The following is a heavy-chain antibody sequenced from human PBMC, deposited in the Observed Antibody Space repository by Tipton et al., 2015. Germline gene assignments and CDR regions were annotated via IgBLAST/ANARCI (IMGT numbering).Heavy chain of an antibody. V-gene: IGHV3-30*18. D-gene: IGHD5-12*01. CDR1: GFTFSKYG. Sequence: RSLRLSCAGSGFTFSKYGMHWVRQAPGKGLEWVAVTSYDGSNIHYADSLKGRFTISRDNSKNTLYLQMNSLRAEDTAVYYCAKVPRAWHYSYGMDVWGQGTTVTVSS. J-gene: IGHJ6*02. CDR3: AKVPRAWHYSYGMDV. CDR2: TSYDGSNI.